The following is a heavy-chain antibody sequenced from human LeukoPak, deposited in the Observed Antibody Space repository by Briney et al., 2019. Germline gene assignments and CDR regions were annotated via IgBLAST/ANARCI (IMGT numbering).Heavy chain of an antibody. Sequence: SETLSLTCAVYGGSFSGYYWSWIRQPPGKGLEWIGEINHSGSTNYNPSLKSRVTISVDTSKSQFSLKLSSVTAADTAVYYCARGDLTSIAAAGRPFDYWGQGTLVTVSS. CDR3: ARGDLTSIAAAGRPFDY. CDR1: GGSFSGYY. J-gene: IGHJ4*02. D-gene: IGHD6-13*01. V-gene: IGHV4-34*01. CDR2: INHSGST.